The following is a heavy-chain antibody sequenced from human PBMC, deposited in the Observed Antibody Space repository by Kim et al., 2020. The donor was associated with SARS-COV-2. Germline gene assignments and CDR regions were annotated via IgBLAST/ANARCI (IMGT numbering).Heavy chain of an antibody. V-gene: IGHV4-4*02. Sequence: SETLSLTCAVSGGSISSSNWWSWVRQPPGKGLEWIGEIYHSGSTNYNPSLKSRVTISVDKSKNQFSLKLSSVTAADTAVYYCARVGGTTGVGYYYYGIDVWGQGTTVTVSS. J-gene: IGHJ6*02. CDR1: GGSISSSNW. CDR3: ARVGGTTGVGYYYYGIDV. CDR2: IYHSGST. D-gene: IGHD1-7*01.